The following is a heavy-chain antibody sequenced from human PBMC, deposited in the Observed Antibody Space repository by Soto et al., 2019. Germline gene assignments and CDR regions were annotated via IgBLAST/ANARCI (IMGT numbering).Heavy chain of an antibody. Sequence: EVQLLESGGGLVQPGGSLRLSCAASGFYFSNYAMTLVRQAPGKGLEWVSGISGSGGGTYYADSVKGRFTITRDNSKNTLYLQMNSLRAEDTAVYYCAKDVGSQTYYYYHMDVWGQGTTVTVSS. CDR2: ISGSGGGT. J-gene: IGHJ6*02. D-gene: IGHD5-12*01. CDR3: AKDVGSQTYYYYHMDV. CDR1: GFYFSNYA. V-gene: IGHV3-23*01.